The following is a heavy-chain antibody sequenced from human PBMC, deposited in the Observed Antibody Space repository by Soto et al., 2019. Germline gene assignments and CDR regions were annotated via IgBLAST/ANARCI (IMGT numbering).Heavy chain of an antibody. D-gene: IGHD5-12*01. Sequence: EVQLVESGGGLVQPGGSLRLSCAASGFTFSSYAMHWVRQAPGKGLEYVSAISSNGGSTYYANSVKVRFTISRDNSKNPLYLQMGCLGAEDMAVYYCARGSGYAFDCWGQGTLVTVSS. CDR2: ISSNGGST. CDR3: ARGSGYAFDC. V-gene: IGHV3-64*01. J-gene: IGHJ4*02. CDR1: GFTFSSYA.